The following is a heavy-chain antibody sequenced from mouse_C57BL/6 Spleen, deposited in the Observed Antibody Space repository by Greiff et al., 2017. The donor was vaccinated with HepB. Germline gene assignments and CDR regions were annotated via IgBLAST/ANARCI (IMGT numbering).Heavy chain of an antibody. D-gene: IGHD1-1*02. J-gene: IGHJ1*03. CDR3: AKSDYGLDV. CDR1: GFTFTDYY. CDR2: IRNKANGYTT. V-gene: IGHV7-3*01. Sequence: EVQLVESGGGLVQPGGSLSLSCAASGFTFTDYYMSWVRQPPGKALEWLGFIRNKANGYTTEYSASVKGRFTISRDNSQSILYLQMNALRAEDSATYYCAKSDYGLDVWGTGTTVTVSS.